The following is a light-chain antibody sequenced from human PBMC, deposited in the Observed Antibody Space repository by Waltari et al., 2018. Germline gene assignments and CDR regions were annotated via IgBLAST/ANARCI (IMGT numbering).Light chain of an antibody. Sequence: QSGLTQPASVSGSPGQSITISCTGSSGDVGSYKLVSWYQRHPGKAPKLIISEGNDRPSGVSNRFSGSKSGNTASLTISGLQAEDEADYYCCSYAGGSVIFGGGTKLTVL. CDR2: EGN. CDR1: SGDVGSYKL. CDR3: CSYAGGSVI. J-gene: IGLJ2*01. V-gene: IGLV2-23*01.